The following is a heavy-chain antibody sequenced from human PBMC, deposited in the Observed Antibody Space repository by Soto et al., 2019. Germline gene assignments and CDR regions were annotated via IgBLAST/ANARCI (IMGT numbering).Heavy chain of an antibody. J-gene: IGHJ4*02. CDR3: VRGTPNYYDFWSGYYKGYYFDY. D-gene: IGHD3-3*01. CDR1: GGSISDNY. Sequence: SETLSLTCTVSGGSISDNYWNWIRQSPGKGLEWIGYIFYSGSTNYNPSLKSRVTISLDTSKNQFSLKLSSVTAADTAVYYCVRGTPNYYDFWSGYYKGYYFDYWGQGTLVTVSS. V-gene: IGHV4-59*12. CDR2: IFYSGST.